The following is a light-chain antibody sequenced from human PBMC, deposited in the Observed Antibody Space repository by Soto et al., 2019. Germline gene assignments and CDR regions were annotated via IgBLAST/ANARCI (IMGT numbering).Light chain of an antibody. CDR2: GAS. Sequence: EIVLTQSPGTLSVSPGDRVTLSCRASQSISINLAWYQQKPGQAPRLLIYGASTRATGIPARFSGSGSGTEFTLTISSLQSEDFAVYYCQQYNNWPKTFGQGTKV. CDR1: QSISIN. J-gene: IGKJ1*01. CDR3: QQYNNWPKT. V-gene: IGKV3-15*01.